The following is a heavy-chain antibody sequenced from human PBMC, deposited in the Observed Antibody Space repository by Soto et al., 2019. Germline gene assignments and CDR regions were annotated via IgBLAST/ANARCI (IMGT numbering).Heavy chain of an antibody. J-gene: IGHJ4*01. CDR3: ARTLGVAAARRGYYIDS. CDR1: GASIRSSDW. V-gene: IGHV4-4*02. CDR2: IYHGGST. Sequence: SETLSLTCAVSGASIRSSDWWSWVRQSPGKGLEWIGEIYHGGSTTYNPFLESRLSMSIDKSKNQFSLKLTSVTAADTAVYFCARTLGVAAARRGYYIDSWGQEPWSPSPQ. D-gene: IGHD6-25*01.